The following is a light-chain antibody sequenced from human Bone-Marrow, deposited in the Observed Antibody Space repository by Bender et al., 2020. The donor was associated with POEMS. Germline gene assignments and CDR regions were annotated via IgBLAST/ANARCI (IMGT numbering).Light chain of an antibody. J-gene: IGLJ3*02. V-gene: IGLV1-44*01. CDR1: SSNIGSNT. CDR3: APWDDSLNGWV. Sequence: QSVLTQPHSASGTPGQRVTITCSGGSSNIGSNTVNWYQQLPGTAPKLLIYSNNQRPSGVPDRFSGSKSGTSASLAISRLQSEDEADYYCAPWDDSLNGWVFGGGTKLTVL. CDR2: SNN.